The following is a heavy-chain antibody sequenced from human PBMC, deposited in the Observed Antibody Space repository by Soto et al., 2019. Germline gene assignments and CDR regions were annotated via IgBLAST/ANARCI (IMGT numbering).Heavy chain of an antibody. Sequence: SETLSLTCAVYGGSFSGYYWSWIRQPPGKGLEWIGEINHSGSTNYNPSLKSRVTISVDTSKNQFSLKLSSVTAADTAVYYCASIVITGTTSYYYYYMDVWGKGTTVTVSS. CDR2: INHSGST. J-gene: IGHJ6*03. V-gene: IGHV4-34*01. CDR3: ASIVITGTTSYYYYYMDV. CDR1: GGSFSGYY. D-gene: IGHD1-7*01.